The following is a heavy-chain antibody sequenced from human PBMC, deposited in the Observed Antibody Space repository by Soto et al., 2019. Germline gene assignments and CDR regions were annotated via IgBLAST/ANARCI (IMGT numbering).Heavy chain of an antibody. CDR3: ARRKASSTISLSFRAGFDY. J-gene: IGHJ4*02. D-gene: IGHD2-2*01. V-gene: IGHV5-51*01. CDR2: IYPGDSDT. CDR1: GYSFTNYW. Sequence: GESLKISCKGSGYSFTNYWIGWVRQMPGKGLEWMGLIYPGDSDTRYSPSFEGQVTISADKSISTAYLQWSGLKASDTAMYYCARRKASSTISLSFRAGFDYWGQGTLVTVSS.